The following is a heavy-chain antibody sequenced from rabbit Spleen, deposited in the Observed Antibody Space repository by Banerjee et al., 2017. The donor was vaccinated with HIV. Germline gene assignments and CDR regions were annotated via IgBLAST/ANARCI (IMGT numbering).Heavy chain of an antibody. CDR1: GFTLSSYW. Sequence: QEQLEESGGGLVKSGASLTLTCTASGFTLSSYWMRWVRQAPGKGLEWIGTVSSRGSTGTTDYASWAKGRFTISKTSSTTVTLQMTSLTAADTATYFCARNFDLWGQGTLVTVS. V-gene: IGHV1S45*01. CDR2: VSSRGSTGTT. CDR3: ARNFDL. J-gene: IGHJ4*01.